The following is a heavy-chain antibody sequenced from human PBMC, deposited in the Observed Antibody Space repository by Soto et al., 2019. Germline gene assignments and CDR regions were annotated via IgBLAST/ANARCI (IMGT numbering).Heavy chain of an antibody. D-gene: IGHD5-12*01. J-gene: IGHJ4*02. V-gene: IGHV3-48*01. CDR1: GFTFSSYS. CDR2: ISSSSSTI. Sequence: PGGSLRLPCAASGFTFSSYSMNWVRQAPGKGLEWVSYISSSSSTIYYADSVKGRFTISRDNAKNSLYLQMNSLRAEDTAVYYCARDLIVATNDVDYWGQGTLVTVSS. CDR3: ARDLIVATNDVDY.